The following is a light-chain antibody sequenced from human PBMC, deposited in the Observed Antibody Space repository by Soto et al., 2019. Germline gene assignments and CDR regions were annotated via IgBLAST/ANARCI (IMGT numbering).Light chain of an antibody. CDR2: AAS. J-gene: IGKJ1*01. CDR3: QQSYSTPWT. V-gene: IGKV1-39*01. Sequence: DIQMTQSPASLSASVGDRVTMTVRASQSMRTYLNWYQQKPGKAPNLLIHAASSLQSGVPSRFSGSGSGTDFTLTISSLQPEDFATYYCQQSYSTPWTFGQGTKVDIK. CDR1: QSMRTY.